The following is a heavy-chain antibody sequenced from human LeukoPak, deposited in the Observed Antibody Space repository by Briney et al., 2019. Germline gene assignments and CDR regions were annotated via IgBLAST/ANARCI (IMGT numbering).Heavy chain of an antibody. CDR2: INPNSGGT. CDR1: GYTFTGYY. Sequence: ASVKVSCKASGYTFTGYYMHWVRQAPGQGLEWMGWINPNSGGTNYAQKFQGRVTMTRDTSISTAYMELSRLRSGDTAVYYCARDERYDSSGYPFDYWGQGTLVTVSS. J-gene: IGHJ4*02. CDR3: ARDERYDSSGYPFDY. D-gene: IGHD3-22*01. V-gene: IGHV1-2*02.